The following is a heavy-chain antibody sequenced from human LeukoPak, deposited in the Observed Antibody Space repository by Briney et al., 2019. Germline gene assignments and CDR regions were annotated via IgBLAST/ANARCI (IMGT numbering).Heavy chain of an antibody. CDR1: GFTFRSYS. CDR2: ISSSNSTI. J-gene: IGHJ4*02. Sequence: GGCLRLSCAASGFTFRSYSMNWARQAPGKGLEWVSYISSSNSTIYYRDSVKGRFTISRDNAENSLYLQMNSLRAEDTAVYYCARGSNSGRGALDFWGQGTLVTVSS. D-gene: IGHD3-10*02. CDR3: ARGSNSGRGALDF. V-gene: IGHV3-48*04.